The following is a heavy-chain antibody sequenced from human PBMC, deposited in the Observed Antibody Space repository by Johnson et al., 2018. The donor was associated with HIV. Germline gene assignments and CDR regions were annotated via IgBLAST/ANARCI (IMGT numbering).Heavy chain of an antibody. CDR3: AKDREYSGYDWYDAFDI. CDR2: ISGSGGST. J-gene: IGHJ3*02. V-gene: IGHV3-23*04. CDR1: GFTFSDYY. D-gene: IGHD5-12*01. Sequence: VQLVESGGGLVKPGGSLRLSCAASGFTFSDYYMSWIRQAPGKGLEWVSAISGSGGSTYYADSVKGRFTISRDNSKNTLYLQMNSLRAEDTAVYYCAKDREYSGYDWYDAFDIWGQGTMVTVSS.